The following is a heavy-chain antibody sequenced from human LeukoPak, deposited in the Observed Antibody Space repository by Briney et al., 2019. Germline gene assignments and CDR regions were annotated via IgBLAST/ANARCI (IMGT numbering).Heavy chain of an antibody. D-gene: IGHD4-11*01. CDR3: ATTVTYTYLDV. CDR1: GDSIGSNNW. CDR2: IDRTGTA. J-gene: IGHJ6*03. V-gene: IGHV4-4*02. Sequence: SETLSLTCAVSGDSIGSNNWWTWVRQAPGKGLEWIGEIDRTGTANYNPSLKSRLTMSVDISKNQFSLKMTSVTAADTAIYYCATTVTYTYLDVWGKGTTVTVSS.